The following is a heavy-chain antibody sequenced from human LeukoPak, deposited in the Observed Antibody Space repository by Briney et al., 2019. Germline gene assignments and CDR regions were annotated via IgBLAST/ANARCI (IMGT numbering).Heavy chain of an antibody. J-gene: IGHJ4*02. Sequence: GASVKVSCKASGYTFTGYYMHWVRQAPGQGLGWVGWFTPNSGGTNYAQKFQGRVTMTRDTSISTAYMELSRLRSDDTAVYYCAKHYCSSTSCYYNYWGQGTLVTVSS. V-gene: IGHV1-2*02. D-gene: IGHD2-2*01. CDR2: FTPNSGGT. CDR1: GYTFTGYY. CDR3: AKHYCSSTSCYYNY.